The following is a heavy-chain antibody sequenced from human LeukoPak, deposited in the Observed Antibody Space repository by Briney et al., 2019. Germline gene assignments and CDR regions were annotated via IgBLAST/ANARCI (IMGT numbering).Heavy chain of an antibody. CDR3: ARGGNYDSSGYWFDP. Sequence: SVKVSCKAPGGTFSSYAISWVRQAPGQGLEWMGRIIPIFGIANYAQKFQGRVTITADKSTSTAYMELSSLRSEDTAVYYCARGGNYDSSGYWFDPWGQGTLATVSS. CDR1: GGTFSSYA. D-gene: IGHD3-22*01. J-gene: IGHJ5*02. V-gene: IGHV1-69*04. CDR2: IIPIFGIA.